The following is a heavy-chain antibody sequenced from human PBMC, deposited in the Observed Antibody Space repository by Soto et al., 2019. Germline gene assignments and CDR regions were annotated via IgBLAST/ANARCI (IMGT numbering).Heavy chain of an antibody. CDR3: ARETYYDFWSGPYYGMDV. V-gene: IGHV3-30-3*01. CDR1: GFTFSSYA. D-gene: IGHD3-3*01. Sequence: QVQLVESGGGVVQPGRSLRLSCAASGFTFSSYARHWVRQAPGKGLEWVAVISYDGSNKYYADSVKGRFTISRDNSKNTLYLQMNSVRAEDTAVYSCARETYYDFWSGPYYGMDVWGQGTTVTVSS. J-gene: IGHJ6*02. CDR2: ISYDGSNK.